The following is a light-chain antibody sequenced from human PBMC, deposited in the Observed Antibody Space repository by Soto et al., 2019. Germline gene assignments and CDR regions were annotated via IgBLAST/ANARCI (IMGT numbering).Light chain of an antibody. CDR3: QQYDSSPLT. CDR2: DTS. CDR1: QSVSSY. J-gene: IGKJ4*01. Sequence: EIVLTQSPGTLSLSPGERATLSCRASQSVSSYLGWFQVKPGQAPRLLIYDTSSRATGIPDRFSAIGSGTDFTLTISRLEPEDFAVYYCQQYDSSPLTFGGGTKVEFK. V-gene: IGKV3-20*01.